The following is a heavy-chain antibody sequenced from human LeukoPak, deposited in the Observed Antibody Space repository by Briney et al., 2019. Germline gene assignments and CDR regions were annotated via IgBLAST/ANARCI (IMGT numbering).Heavy chain of an antibody. Sequence: GASVKVSCKXSGGTFSTYAISWVRQAPGQGLEWMGGIIPISGSAKYTQKFQGGVTITTDESTNTAYMELRSLRSEDTAVYYCATTMGYLDYCSGGTCYSMLDWGQGTLVTVFS. CDR2: IIPISGSA. V-gene: IGHV1-69*05. J-gene: IGHJ4*02. CDR1: GGTFSTYA. CDR3: ATTMGYLDYCSGGTCYSMLD. D-gene: IGHD2-15*01.